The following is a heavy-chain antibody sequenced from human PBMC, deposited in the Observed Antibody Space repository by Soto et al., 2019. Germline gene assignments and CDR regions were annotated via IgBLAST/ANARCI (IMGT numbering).Heavy chain of an antibody. CDR2: IYPGDSDT. CDR1: GYSFINYW. Sequence: PGESLKISCKGSGYSFINYWIGWVRQMPGKGLEWMAIIYPGDSDTRYRPSFQGQVTISADKSISTAYLQWSSLKASDTAMYYCARSRITGTTWSFDYWGQGTLVTVSS. J-gene: IGHJ4*02. V-gene: IGHV5-51*01. CDR3: ARSRITGTTWSFDY. D-gene: IGHD1-20*01.